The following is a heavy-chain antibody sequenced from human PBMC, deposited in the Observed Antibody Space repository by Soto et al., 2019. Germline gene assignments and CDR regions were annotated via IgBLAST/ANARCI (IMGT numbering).Heavy chain of an antibody. V-gene: IGHV4-30-4*01. CDR3: ARVNNWNAGGIDY. J-gene: IGHJ4*02. Sequence: QVQLQESGPGLVKPSQTLSLTCTVSGGSISSGDYYWSWIRQPPGKGLEWIGYIYYSGSTCYNPSLKSRVTISVDTSKNQFSLKLSSVTAADTAVYYCARVNNWNAGGIDYWGQGTLVTVSS. CDR1: GGSISSGDYY. D-gene: IGHD1-20*01. CDR2: IYYSGST.